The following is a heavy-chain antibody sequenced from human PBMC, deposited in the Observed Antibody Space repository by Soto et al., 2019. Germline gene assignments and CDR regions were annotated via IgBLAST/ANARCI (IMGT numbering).Heavy chain of an antibody. V-gene: IGHV1-69*13. Sequence: SVKVSCKASGGTFSSYAISWVRQAPGQGLEWMGGIIPIFGTANYAQKFQGRVTITADESTSTAYMELSSLRSEDTAVYYCARVSRFWSGSNYYYYMDVWGKGTTVTVSS. CDR2: IIPIFGTA. J-gene: IGHJ6*03. CDR3: ARVSRFWSGSNYYYYMDV. D-gene: IGHD3-3*01. CDR1: GGTFSSYA.